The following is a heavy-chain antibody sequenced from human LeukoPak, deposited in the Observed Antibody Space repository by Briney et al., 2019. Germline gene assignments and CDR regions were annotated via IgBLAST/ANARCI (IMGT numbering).Heavy chain of an antibody. Sequence: GGSLRLSCAASGFIFSSYGMHWVRQAPGKGLEWVAVISYDGSNKYYADSVKGRFTISRDNSKNTLYLQMNSLRAEDTAVYYCAKDSNYYDSSGYHGYFDYWGQGTLVTVSS. D-gene: IGHD3-22*01. CDR2: ISYDGSNK. V-gene: IGHV3-30*18. J-gene: IGHJ4*02. CDR1: GFIFSSYG. CDR3: AKDSNYYDSSGYHGYFDY.